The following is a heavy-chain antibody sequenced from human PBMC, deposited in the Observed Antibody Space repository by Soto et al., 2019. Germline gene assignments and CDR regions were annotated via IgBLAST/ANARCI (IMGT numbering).Heavy chain of an antibody. Sequence: GGSLRLSSAASGFTFSSYSMNWVRQAPGKGLEWVSSISSSSSYIYYADSVKGRFTSSRDNSKNSLYLQMNSLRAEDTAVYYCARDLGYYDSSGSPPAFDIWGQGTMVTVSS. V-gene: IGHV3-21*01. CDR1: GFTFSSYS. J-gene: IGHJ3*02. CDR3: ARDLGYYDSSGSPPAFDI. D-gene: IGHD3-22*01. CDR2: ISSSSSYI.